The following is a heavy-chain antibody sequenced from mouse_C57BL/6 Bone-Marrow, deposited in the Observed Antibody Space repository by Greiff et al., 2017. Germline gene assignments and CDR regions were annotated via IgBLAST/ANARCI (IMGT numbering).Heavy chain of an antibody. Sequence: VQLKESGGDLVKPGGSLKLSCAASGFTFSSYGMSWVRQTPDKRLEWVATISSGGSYTYYPDSVKGRFTISRDNAKNPLYLQMSSLKSEDTAMYYCARLFQFAYWGQGTLVTVSA. V-gene: IGHV5-6*01. CDR1: GFTFSSYG. CDR2: ISSGGSYT. J-gene: IGHJ3*01. CDR3: ARLFQFAY.